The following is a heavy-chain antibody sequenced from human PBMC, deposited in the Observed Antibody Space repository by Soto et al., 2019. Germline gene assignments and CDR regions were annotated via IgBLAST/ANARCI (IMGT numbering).Heavy chain of an antibody. CDR2: LYYTGST. V-gene: IGHV4-39*01. CDR3: ARSYYYGSGTYNILLPYAFHI. D-gene: IGHD3-10*01. CDR1: GVSSSGSSYY. J-gene: IGHJ3*02. Sequence: QVQLQESGPGLVKPSETLSLTCTVSGVSSSGSSYYWGWVRQPPGKGLEWIGSLYYTGSTYYNPSLKSRVTISIDTSKKQFSLKLSSVTAADTAVYYCARSYYYGSGTYNILLPYAFHIWGQGTMVTVSS.